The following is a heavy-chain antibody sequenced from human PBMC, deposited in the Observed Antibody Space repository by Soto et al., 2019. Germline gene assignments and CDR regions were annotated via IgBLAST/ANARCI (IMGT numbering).Heavy chain of an antibody. CDR2: IIPIFGTA. J-gene: IGHJ4*02. CDR3: ARGIVVVPAAIGSLFDY. D-gene: IGHD2-2*01. CDR1: GGTFSSYA. V-gene: IGHV1-69*13. Sequence: SVKVSCKASGGTFSSYAISWVRQAPGQGLEWMGGIIPIFGTANYAQKFQGRVTITADESTSTAYMELSSLRSEDTAVYYCARGIVVVPAAIGSLFDYWGQGTLVTVSS.